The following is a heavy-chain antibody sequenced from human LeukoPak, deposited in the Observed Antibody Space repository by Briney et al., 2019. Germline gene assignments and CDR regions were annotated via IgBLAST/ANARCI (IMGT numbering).Heavy chain of an antibody. CDR2: ISTGSTDI. Sequence: GGSVRLSCAASGFTFSTYNMNWIRQAPGKGLEWVSSISTGSTDIYYADSLKGRFTISRDDAKNSVYLQMNSLRVEDTAVYYCARDLPGVPIDHWGQGILVTVSS. D-gene: IGHD7-27*01. J-gene: IGHJ4*02. V-gene: IGHV3-21*06. CDR1: GFTFSTYN. CDR3: ARDLPGVPIDH.